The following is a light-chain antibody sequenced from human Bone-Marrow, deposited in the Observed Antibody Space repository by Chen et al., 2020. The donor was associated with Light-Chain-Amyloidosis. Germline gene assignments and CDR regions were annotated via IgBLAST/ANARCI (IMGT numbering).Light chain of an antibody. J-gene: IGLJ1*01. CDR2: EVT. CDR1: SSDVGGDNH. V-gene: IGLV2-14*01. CDR3: SSYTITDTLV. Sequence: QSALTQPASVSGSPGQSITISCTGTSSDVGGDNHVTWYQPHPDKAPKLMINEVTYRPSLFPDRFSGSESDNTASLTISGLQTEDEADYFCSSYTITDTLVFGSGTRVTVL.